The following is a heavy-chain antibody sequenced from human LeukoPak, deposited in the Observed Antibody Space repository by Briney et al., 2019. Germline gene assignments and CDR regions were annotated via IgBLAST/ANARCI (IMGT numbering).Heavy chain of an antibody. Sequence: AGSLRLSCAASGFTFSSYAMTWVRQAPGKELEWVSTLSGRSDTTYYADSVKGRFTISRDNTKNTLYLQMNSLRAEATAVYYGAKTCGSYLNHFDYWGRGTLVTVSS. J-gene: IGHJ4*02. CDR3: AKTCGSYLNHFDY. CDR2: LSGRSDTT. D-gene: IGHD1-26*01. V-gene: IGHV3-23*01. CDR1: GFTFSSYA.